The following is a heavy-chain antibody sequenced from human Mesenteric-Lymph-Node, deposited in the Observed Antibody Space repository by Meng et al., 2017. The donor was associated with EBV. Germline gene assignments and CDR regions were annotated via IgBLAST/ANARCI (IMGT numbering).Heavy chain of an antibody. CDR1: GVSISNGAYY. Sequence: VQPQESGPGLVKPSETLSLTCAVSGVSISNGAYYWNWLRQTPGKGLQWIGSVYYSGISYFNPSLESRLSISVDASKNHFSLKLTSVTAADTAVYHCARVWGYYYESSGYGWFGPWGQGTLVTVSS. CDR2: VYYSGIS. J-gene: IGHJ5*02. CDR3: ARVWGYYYESSGYGWFGP. V-gene: IGHV4-30-4*01. D-gene: IGHD3-22*01.